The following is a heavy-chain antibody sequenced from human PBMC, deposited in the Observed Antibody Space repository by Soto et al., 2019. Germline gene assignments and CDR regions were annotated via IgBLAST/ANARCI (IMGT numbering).Heavy chain of an antibody. D-gene: IGHD5-18*01. CDR1: GGSFSGYY. CDR2: INHSGST. Sequence: QVQLQQWGAGLLKPSETLSLTCAVYGGSFSGYYWRWIRQPPGKGLEWIGEINHSGSTNYNPSLKSRVTISVDTSKNQFSLKLSSVTAADTAVYYCARGRGRVGIQLWNDYWGQGTLVTVSS. J-gene: IGHJ4*02. V-gene: IGHV4-34*01. CDR3: ARGRGRVGIQLWNDY.